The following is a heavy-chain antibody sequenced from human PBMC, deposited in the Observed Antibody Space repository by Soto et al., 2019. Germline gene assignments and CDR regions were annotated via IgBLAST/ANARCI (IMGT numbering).Heavy chain of an antibody. CDR3: VKKRSGSWSMGCFDS. V-gene: IGHV3-23*01. J-gene: IGHJ4*02. CDR1: GFTFSSHA. Sequence: PGGSLRLSCAASGFTFSSHAMNWVRQAPGKGLEWLSAISGSASDIYYADSVKGRFTISRDSSTNTVFLQMNSLRAEDTALYYCVKKRSGSWSMGCFDSWGQGTLVTVSS. D-gene: IGHD3-16*01. CDR2: ISGSASDI.